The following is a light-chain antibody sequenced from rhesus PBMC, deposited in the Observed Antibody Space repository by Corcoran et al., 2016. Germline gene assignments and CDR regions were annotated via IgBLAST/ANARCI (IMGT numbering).Light chain of an antibody. J-gene: IGKJ2*01. CDR1: QSISRH. V-gene: IGKV3-24*04. Sequence: EIVMTQSPATLALSQGERATLSCRASQSISRHLAWYQQKPGQAPRLLIYGASTRATGIPDRFSGSWSETEFTLTITSLEPEDVGVYFCLQTSNWPQYIFGQGTKVEIK. CDR2: GAS. CDR3: LQTSNWPQYI.